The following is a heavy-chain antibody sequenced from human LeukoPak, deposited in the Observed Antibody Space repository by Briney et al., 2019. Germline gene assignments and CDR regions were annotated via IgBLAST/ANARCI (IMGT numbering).Heavy chain of an antibody. J-gene: IGHJ3*02. V-gene: IGHV1-2*02. CDR1: GHTFTDYY. Sequence: ASVKVSCKASGHTFTDYYMHWVRQAPGQGLEWMGWINPDSGDTNSAQKFQGRVTMTRDTSINTVYMEVTGLRSDDTAVYFCARGGNFDIWGQGTMVTISS. CDR2: INPDSGDT. CDR3: ARGGNFDI. D-gene: IGHD4-23*01.